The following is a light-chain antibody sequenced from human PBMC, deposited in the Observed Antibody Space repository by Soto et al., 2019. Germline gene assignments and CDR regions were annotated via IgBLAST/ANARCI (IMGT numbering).Light chain of an antibody. CDR2: DVS. J-gene: IGLJ3*02. CDR1: SS. V-gene: IGLV2-14*01. CDR3: SSYASSTWM. Sequence: QSVLTQPASVSGSPGQSITISCTGTSSVSWYQQHPGKAPKLIIYDVSNRPSGVSYRFSGSKSGNTASLTISGVQADDEADYYCSSYASSTWMLGGGTSSPS.